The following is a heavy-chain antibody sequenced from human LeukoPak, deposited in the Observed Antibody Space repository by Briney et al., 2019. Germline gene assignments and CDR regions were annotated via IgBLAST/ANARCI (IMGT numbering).Heavy chain of an antibody. V-gene: IGHV3-30*03. CDR1: GFTFSSYG. J-gene: IGHJ6*03. CDR3: ARGQRAHVEWSSYMDV. CDR2: ISYDGSNI. Sequence: GGSLRLSCAASGFTFSSYGMSWVRQAPGKGLEWMSVISYDGSNIYFAESVKGRFTISRDNSKNTLYLQMNSLRPEDTAVYYCARGQRAHVEWSSYMDVWGKGTTVTVSS. D-gene: IGHD3-3*01.